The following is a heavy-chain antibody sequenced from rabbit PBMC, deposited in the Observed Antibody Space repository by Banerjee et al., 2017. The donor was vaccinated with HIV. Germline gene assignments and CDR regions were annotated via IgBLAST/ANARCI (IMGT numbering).Heavy chain of an antibody. CDR1: GFSFSNRYV. CDR2: IDPVFGST. D-gene: IGHD1-1*01. CDR3: AKDLSGVIGWKFGL. V-gene: IGHV1S45*01. Sequence: QEQLEESGGDLVQPEGSLTLTCTADGFSFSNRYVMCWVRQAPGKGLEWIGYIDPVFGSTYYASWARGRITISKTSSTTVNLEMTRLTAADTATYFCAKDLSGVIGWKFGLGGQGTLVTVS. J-gene: IGHJ3*01.